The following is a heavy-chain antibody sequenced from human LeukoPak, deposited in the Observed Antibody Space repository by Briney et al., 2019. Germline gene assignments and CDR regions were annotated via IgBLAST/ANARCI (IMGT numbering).Heavy chain of an antibody. D-gene: IGHD4-17*01. CDR1: GFTFSSYA. Sequence: GGFLRLSCAASGFTFSSYAMSWVRQAPGKGLEWVSAISGSGGSTYYADSVKGRFTISRDNSKNTLYLQMNSLRAEDTAVYYCSKKGQNGDYGKPDWGQGTLVTVSS. J-gene: IGHJ4*02. CDR2: ISGSGGST. CDR3: SKKGQNGDYGKPD. V-gene: IGHV3-23*01.